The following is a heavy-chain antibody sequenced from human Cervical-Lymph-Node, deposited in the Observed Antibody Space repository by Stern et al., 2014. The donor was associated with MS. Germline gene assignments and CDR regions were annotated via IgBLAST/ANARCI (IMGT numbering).Heavy chain of an antibody. CDR1: GYTFTSYG. CDR3: ARDRGYYGSGSYLHFDY. D-gene: IGHD3-10*01. Sequence: QDQLVQSGAEVKKPGASVKVSCKASGYTFTSYGISWVRQAPGQGLEWMGWISAYNGNTNYAQKLQGRVTMTTDTSTSTAYMELRSLRSDDTAVYYCARDRGYYGSGSYLHFDYWGQGTLVTVSS. J-gene: IGHJ4*02. V-gene: IGHV1-18*01. CDR2: ISAYNGNT.